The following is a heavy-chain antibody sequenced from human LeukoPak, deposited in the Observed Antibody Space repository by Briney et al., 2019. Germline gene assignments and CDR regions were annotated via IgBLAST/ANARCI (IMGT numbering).Heavy chain of an antibody. V-gene: IGHV3-73*01. Sequence: GGSLRLSCAASGFTFSGSAMHWVRQASGKGLEWVGRIRSKANSYATAYAASVKGRFTISRDDSKNTAYLQMNSLKTEDTAVYYCTREGEYSSSDAFDIWGQGTMVTVSS. CDR1: GFTFSGSA. CDR3: TREGEYSSSDAFDI. D-gene: IGHD6-13*01. J-gene: IGHJ3*02. CDR2: IRSKANSYAT.